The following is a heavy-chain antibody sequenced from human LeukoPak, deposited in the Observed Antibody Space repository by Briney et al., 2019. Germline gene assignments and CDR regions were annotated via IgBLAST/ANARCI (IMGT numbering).Heavy chain of an antibody. Sequence: GRSLRLSCAASGFTFDDYAMHWVRQAPGKGLEWVSGISWNSGTTGSADSVKGRFTISRDNAKNSLYLQMNSLRAEDTALYYCAKDRFYSPGAFDIWGQGTMVTVSS. D-gene: IGHD4-11*01. CDR3: AKDRFYSPGAFDI. CDR1: GFTFDDYA. J-gene: IGHJ3*02. CDR2: ISWNSGTT. V-gene: IGHV3-9*01.